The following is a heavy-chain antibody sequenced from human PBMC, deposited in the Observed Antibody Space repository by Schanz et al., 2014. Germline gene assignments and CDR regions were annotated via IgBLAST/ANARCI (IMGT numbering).Heavy chain of an antibody. CDR2: ILYDGSKT. Sequence: VQLVESGGGLVQPGGSLRLSCAASGFSFSTYAMHWVRQAPGKGLEWVAVILYDGSKTYYADSVKGRFTISRDNSKNTLSLQMNSLRAEDTAVYYCAKEGSIYWDRSVDYWGQGTLVTVSS. J-gene: IGHJ4*02. CDR1: GFSFSTYA. V-gene: IGHV3-30*04. D-gene: IGHD1-26*01. CDR3: AKEGSIYWDRSVDY.